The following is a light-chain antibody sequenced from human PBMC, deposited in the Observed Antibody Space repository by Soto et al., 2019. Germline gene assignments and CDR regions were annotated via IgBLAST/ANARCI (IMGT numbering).Light chain of an antibody. Sequence: EIVLTQSPATLSLSPGERATLSCRASQSFSSYLAWYQQKPGQAPSLLIYDASNRATGIPARFSGSGSGTDFTLTISSLEPEDFAVYYCQQRSNWPLTFGGGTKVDIK. CDR1: QSFSSY. CDR2: DAS. CDR3: QQRSNWPLT. J-gene: IGKJ4*01. V-gene: IGKV3-11*01.